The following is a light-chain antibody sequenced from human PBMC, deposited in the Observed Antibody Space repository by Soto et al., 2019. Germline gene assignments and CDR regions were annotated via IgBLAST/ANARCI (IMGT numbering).Light chain of an antibody. V-gene: IGLV2-14*01. J-gene: IGLJ2*01. CDR2: QVS. Sequence: QSALTQPASVSGSPEQSITISCAGTSSDVGSYNYVSWYQQHPGKAPKLMIYQVSDRPSGVSNRFSGSKSGNTASLTISGLQAEDEAYYYCSAYTGSTTALVFGGGTKLTVL. CDR1: SSDVGSYNY. CDR3: SAYTGSTTALV.